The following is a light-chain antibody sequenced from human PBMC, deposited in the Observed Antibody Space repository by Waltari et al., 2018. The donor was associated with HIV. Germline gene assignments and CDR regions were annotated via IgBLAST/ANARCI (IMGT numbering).Light chain of an antibody. Sequence: DIQMTQSPSSLSASVGDRVTITCRASQAISKSLVWFQKKPGKAPKPLIYAASRLRGGVPSTFSGSGSGTEFTLTISSLQPEDSATYYCQQYNSYPITFGQGTRLEIK. V-gene: IGKV1-16*01. CDR3: QQYNSYPIT. CDR1: QAISKS. CDR2: AAS. J-gene: IGKJ5*01.